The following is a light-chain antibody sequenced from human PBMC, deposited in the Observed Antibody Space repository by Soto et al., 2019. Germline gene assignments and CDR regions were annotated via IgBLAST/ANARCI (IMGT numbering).Light chain of an antibody. V-gene: IGKV3-15*01. Sequence: ERVMTQSPATLCVSPGERATLSWRASQCCSSNLAWYQQKPGQAPRLLIYSAFSRATGIPARFSGSGSGTEFTLTISSLQSEDFAVYYCQQYNSWRSITFGQGTRLEIK. J-gene: IGKJ5*01. CDR3: QQYNSWRSIT. CDR1: QCCSSN. CDR2: SAF.